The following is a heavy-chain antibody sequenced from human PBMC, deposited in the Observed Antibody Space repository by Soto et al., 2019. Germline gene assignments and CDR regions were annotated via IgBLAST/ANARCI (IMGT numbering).Heavy chain of an antibody. Sequence: SETLSLTCTVSGGSISSSSYYWGWIRQPPGKGLEWIGSIYYSGSTYYNPSLKSRVTISVDTSKNQFSLKLSSVTAADTAVYYCARHALRGGGGDYDYWAQGTLVTVSS. D-gene: IGHD2-21*02. J-gene: IGHJ4*02. CDR2: IYYSGST. V-gene: IGHV4-39*01. CDR3: ARHALRGGGGDYDY. CDR1: GGSISSSSYY.